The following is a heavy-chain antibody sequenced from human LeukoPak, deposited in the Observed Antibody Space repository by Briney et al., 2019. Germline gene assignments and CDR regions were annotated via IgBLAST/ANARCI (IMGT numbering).Heavy chain of an antibody. V-gene: IGHV1-2*02. CDR2: INPNSGGT. J-gene: IGHJ3*02. D-gene: IGHD1-26*01. CDR1: GYTFTGYY. Sequence: ASVKVSCTASGYTFTGYYMHWVRQAPGQGLEWMGWINPNSGGTNYAQKFQGRVTMTRDTSISTAYIELSRLRSDDTAVYFCARSSVGPGVGDAFDIWGQGTMVTVSS. CDR3: ARSSVGPGVGDAFDI.